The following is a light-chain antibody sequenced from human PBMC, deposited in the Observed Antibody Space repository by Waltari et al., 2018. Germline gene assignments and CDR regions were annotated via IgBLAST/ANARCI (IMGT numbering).Light chain of an antibody. CDR1: SSNIGSNY. V-gene: IGLV1-47*01. J-gene: IGLJ2*01. Sequence: QSVLTQPPPASGAPGQRVTTPCSGSSSNIGSNYVYWYQQLPGTAPKRLRYRNNQRPAGVPDRFAGSKSGTSASLAISGLRSEDEADYYCAGWDDSLSVVFGGGTKLTVL. CDR3: AGWDDSLSVV. CDR2: RNN.